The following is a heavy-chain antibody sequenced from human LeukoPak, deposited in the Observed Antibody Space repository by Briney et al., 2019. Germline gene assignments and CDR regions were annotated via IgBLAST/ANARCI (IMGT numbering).Heavy chain of an antibody. V-gene: IGHV3-21*01. CDR2: ISSSSSYI. CDR1: GFTFSSYS. CDR3: ARAGGGGYDAFDI. D-gene: IGHD5-12*01. J-gene: IGHJ3*02. Sequence: PGGSLRLSCAASGFTFSSYSMNWVRQAPGKGLEWVSSISSSSSYIYYADSVKGRFTISRDNAKNSLYLQMNSLRAEDTAVYYCARAGGGGYDAFDIWGQGTMVTVSS.